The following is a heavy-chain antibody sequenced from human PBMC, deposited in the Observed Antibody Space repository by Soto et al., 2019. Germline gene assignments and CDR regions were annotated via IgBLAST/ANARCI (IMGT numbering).Heavy chain of an antibody. V-gene: IGHV3-48*02. CDR3: AREDIMGTRSFDY. Sequence: PVGSLRLSCGVTEFMFSGYSMNWVRQAPGKGLEWLSYICSRSQTIYYEDSVKGRFTVSRDNAKNSLYLQMNSLRDEDTAVYFCAREDIMGTRSFDYWGRGTLVTVSS. D-gene: IGHD1-26*01. CDR1: EFMFSGYS. CDR2: ICSRSQTI. J-gene: IGHJ4*02.